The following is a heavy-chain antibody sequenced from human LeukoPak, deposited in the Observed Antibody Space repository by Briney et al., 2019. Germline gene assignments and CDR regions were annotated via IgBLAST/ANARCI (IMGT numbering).Heavy chain of an antibody. J-gene: IGHJ4*02. V-gene: IGHV4-39*01. D-gene: IGHD3-22*01. CDR3: ARQGELYDSSGYYYNDY. CDR2: IYYSGST. Sequence: PSETLSLTCTVSGGSISSSSYYWGWIRQPPGKGLEWIGSIYYSGSTYYNPSLKSRVTISVDTSKNQFSLKLSSVPAADTAVYYCARQGELYDSSGYYYNDYWGQGTLVTVSS. CDR1: GGSISSSSYY.